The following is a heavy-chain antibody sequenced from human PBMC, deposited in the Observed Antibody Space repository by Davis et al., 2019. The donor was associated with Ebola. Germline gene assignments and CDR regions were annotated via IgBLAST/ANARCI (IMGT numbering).Heavy chain of an antibody. CDR3: ARRRGSYSRYWYFDL. CDR1: GGSISSYY. V-gene: IGHV4-59*08. J-gene: IGHJ2*01. Sequence: MPSETLSLTCTVSGGSISSYYWSWIRQPPGKGLEWIGYIYYSGSTNYNPSLKSRVTISVDTSKNQFSLKLSSVTAADTAVYYCARRRGSYSRYWYFDLWGRGTLVTVSS. CDR2: IYYSGST. D-gene: IGHD1-26*01.